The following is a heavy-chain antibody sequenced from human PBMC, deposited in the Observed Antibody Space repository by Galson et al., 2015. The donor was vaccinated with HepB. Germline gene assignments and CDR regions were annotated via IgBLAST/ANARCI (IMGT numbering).Heavy chain of an antibody. V-gene: IGHV5-51*01. Sequence: QSGAEVKKPGESLKISCTGSGYSFSNFWIGWVRQMPGKGLEWMGIIYPGDSDTRYSPSFQGQVSISADKSISTAFLQWSSLKGSDTAVYYCARGVGGQRGGMGVWGQGTTVIVSS. CDR1: GYSFSNFW. CDR2: IYPGDSDT. J-gene: IGHJ6*02. CDR3: ARGVGGQRGGMGV. D-gene: IGHD3-16*01.